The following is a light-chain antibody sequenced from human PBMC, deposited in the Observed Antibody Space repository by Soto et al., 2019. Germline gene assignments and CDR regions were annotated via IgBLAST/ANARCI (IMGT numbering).Light chain of an antibody. CDR2: ENN. Sequence: QSVLTQPPSVSEAPGQKVTISCSGSSSNIGSNYVAWYQQVPGTAPKLLIYENNNRPSGIPDRFCGSKYGTSVTLSITGLQTGDEADDYCGSCDGSLTAGVFGGGTKLTVL. CDR3: GSCDGSLTAGV. J-gene: IGLJ3*02. CDR1: SSNIGSNY. V-gene: IGLV1-51*02.